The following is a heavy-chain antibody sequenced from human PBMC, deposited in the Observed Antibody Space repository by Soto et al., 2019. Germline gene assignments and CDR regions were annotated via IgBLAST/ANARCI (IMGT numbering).Heavy chain of an antibody. Sequence: PSETLSLTCTVSGGSISSGGYYWSWIRQHPGKGLEWIGYIYYSGSTCYNPSLKSRVTISVDTSKNQFSLKLSSVTAADTAVYYCAREWNYDFWSGYPNWFDPWGQGTLVTVSS. CDR1: GGSISSGGYY. D-gene: IGHD3-3*01. CDR3: AREWNYDFWSGYPNWFDP. CDR2: IYYSGST. J-gene: IGHJ5*02. V-gene: IGHV4-31*03.